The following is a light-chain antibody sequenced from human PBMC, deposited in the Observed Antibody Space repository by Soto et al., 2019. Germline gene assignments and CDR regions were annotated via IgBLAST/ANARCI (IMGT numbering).Light chain of an antibody. CDR2: KAS. Sequence: IPMTQYPSTLSASVGDRVIITCRASQSVSSWLAWYQHKPGKAPKLLIYKASRLESGVPSRFSGSGSGTEFTLTISSLQPDDFATYYCQQHRSYPVTFGQGTRLEIK. CDR3: QQHRSYPVT. J-gene: IGKJ5*01. V-gene: IGKV1-5*03. CDR1: QSVSSW.